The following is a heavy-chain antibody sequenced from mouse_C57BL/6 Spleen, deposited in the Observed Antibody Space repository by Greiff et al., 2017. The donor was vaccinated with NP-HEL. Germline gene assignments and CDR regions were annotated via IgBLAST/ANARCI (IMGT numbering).Heavy chain of an antibody. V-gene: IGHV7-3*01. CDR2: IRNKANGYTT. D-gene: IGHD2-13*01. CDR3: ASYHGDGGYFDV. Sequence: EVQGVESGGGLVQPGGSLSLSCAASGFTFTDYYMSWVRQPPGQALEWLGFIRNKANGYTTEYSASVKGRFTISRDNSQSILYLQRNALRAEDSATYYCASYHGDGGYFDVWGTGTTVTVAS. J-gene: IGHJ1*03. CDR1: GFTFTDYY.